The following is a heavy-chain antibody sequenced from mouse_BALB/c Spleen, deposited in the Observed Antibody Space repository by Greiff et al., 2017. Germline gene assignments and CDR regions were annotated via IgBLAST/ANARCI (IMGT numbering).Heavy chain of an antibody. D-gene: IGHD2-10*02. CDR3: ARSGLYGKDAMDY. CDR2: ISTYYGDA. Sequence: QVQLQQSGAELVRPGVSVKISCKGSGYTFTDYAMHWVKQSHAKSLEWIGVISTYYGDASYNQKFKGKATMTVDKSSSTAYMELARLTSEDSAIYYCARSGLYGKDAMDYWGQGTSVTVSS. V-gene: IGHV1S137*01. J-gene: IGHJ4*01. CDR1: GYTFTDYA.